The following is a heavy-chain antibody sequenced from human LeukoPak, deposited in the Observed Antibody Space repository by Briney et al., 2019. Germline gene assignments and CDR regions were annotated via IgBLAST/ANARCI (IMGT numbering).Heavy chain of an antibody. D-gene: IGHD2-15*01. Sequence: GGSLRLSCAASGFTFSSYAMSWIRQAPGEGLGWVSYISSSGSTIYYADSVKGRFTISRDNAKNSLYLQMNSLRAEDTAVYYCARDPALLPHCSGGSCYDYYYYMDVWGKGTTVTVSS. CDR2: ISSSGSTI. CDR3: ARDPALLPHCSGGSCYDYYYYMDV. J-gene: IGHJ6*03. V-gene: IGHV3-11*04. CDR1: GFTFSSYA.